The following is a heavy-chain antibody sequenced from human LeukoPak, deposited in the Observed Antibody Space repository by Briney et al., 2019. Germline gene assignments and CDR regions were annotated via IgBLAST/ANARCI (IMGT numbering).Heavy chain of an antibody. V-gene: IGHV3-21*01. Sequence: GGSLRLSCAASGFTFSSYAMNWVRQAPGKGLEWVSSISSISSYIYYVDPVKGRFTISRDNAKNSLFLQMNSLRAEDTAVYYCARAIGDYTSYSGTFEGAFDIWGQGTMVTVSS. J-gene: IGHJ3*02. CDR3: ARAIGDYTSYSGTFEGAFDI. CDR1: GFTFSSYA. D-gene: IGHD1-26*01. CDR2: ISSISSYI.